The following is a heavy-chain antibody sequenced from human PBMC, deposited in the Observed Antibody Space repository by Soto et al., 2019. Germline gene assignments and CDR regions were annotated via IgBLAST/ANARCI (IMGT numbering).Heavy chain of an antibody. CDR3: ARGITIFGVVTGY. D-gene: IGHD3-3*01. CDR1: GYTFTSYY. J-gene: IGHJ4*02. V-gene: IGHV1-8*01. CDR2: MNPNSGNT. Sequence: ASVKVSCKASGYTFTSYYISWVRQATGQGLEWMGWMNPNSGNTGYAQKFQGRVTMTRNTSISTAYMELSSLRSEDTAVYYCARGITIFGVVTGYWGQGTLVSVSS.